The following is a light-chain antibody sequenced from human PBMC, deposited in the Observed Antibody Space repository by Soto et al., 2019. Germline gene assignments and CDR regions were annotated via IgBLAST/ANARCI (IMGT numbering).Light chain of an antibody. CDR1: QSVTSN. CDR2: RAS. CDR3: QQYGNSPPLT. V-gene: IGKV3-15*01. Sequence: EVEMTQSPGAVSVSPGEIATLSCRASQSVTSNVAWYQQKPGQAPRLLIYRASARATGVPARFSGSGSGTDFTLTISRLEPEDFAVYYCQQYGNSPPLTLGGGTKVDIK. J-gene: IGKJ4*01.